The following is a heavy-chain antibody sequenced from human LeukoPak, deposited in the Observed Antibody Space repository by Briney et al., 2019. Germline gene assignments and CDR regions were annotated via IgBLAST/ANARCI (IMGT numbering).Heavy chain of an antibody. D-gene: IGHD2-2*01. CDR3: ARDLLKGFCSGTNCYASPDY. CDR2: IKQDGSEK. V-gene: IGHV3-7*01. J-gene: IGHJ4*02. CDR1: GFTFSSYW. Sequence: PGGSPRLSCAASGFTFSSYWMSWVRQAPGKRLEWVANIKQDGSEKYYVDSVRGRFTISRDNAKNSLYLQMNSLSAEDTAVYYCARDLLKGFCSGTNCYASPDYWGQGTLVTVSS.